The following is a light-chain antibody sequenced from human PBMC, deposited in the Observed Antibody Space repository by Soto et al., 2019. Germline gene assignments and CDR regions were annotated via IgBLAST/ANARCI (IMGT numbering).Light chain of an antibody. CDR3: QQRRNWPT. V-gene: IGKV3-11*01. Sequence: EIVLTQSPATLSLSPGERATLSCRASQSVNSFLAWYQHKPGQAPRLLIYDASNRATGIPARFSGSGSGTDFTLTISSLEPEDFAVYYCQQRRNWPTFGPRTKVDIK. CDR2: DAS. CDR1: QSVNSF. J-gene: IGKJ3*01.